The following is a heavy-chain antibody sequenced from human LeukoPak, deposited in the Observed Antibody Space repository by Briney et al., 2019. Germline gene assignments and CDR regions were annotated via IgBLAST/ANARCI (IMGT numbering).Heavy chain of an antibody. CDR2: IKQDGSEK. Sequence: GGSLRLSCATSGFTFSSYGMHWVRQAPGKGLEWVANIKQDGSEKYYVDSVKGRFTISRDNAKNSLYLQMNSLRAEDTAVYYCARDDYGDYDPAQDYWGQGTLVTVSS. CDR1: GFTFSSYG. D-gene: IGHD4-17*01. J-gene: IGHJ4*02. V-gene: IGHV3-7*01. CDR3: ARDDYGDYDPAQDY.